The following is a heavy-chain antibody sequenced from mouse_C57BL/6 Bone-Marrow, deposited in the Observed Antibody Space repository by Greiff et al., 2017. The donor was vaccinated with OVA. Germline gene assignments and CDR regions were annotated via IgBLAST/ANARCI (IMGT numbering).Heavy chain of an antibody. CDR2: IHTNSGST. D-gene: IGHD1-1*01. J-gene: IGHJ2*01. V-gene: IGHV1-64*01. CDR3: AGYYYGSSPLYFDY. CDR1: GYTFTSYW. Sequence: VQLQQPGAELVKPGASVKLSCKASGYTFTSYWMHWVKQRPGQGLEWIGMIHTNSGSTNYNEKFKSKATLTVDKSSSTAYMQLSSLTSEDSAVDYCAGYYYGSSPLYFDYWGQGTTLTVSS.